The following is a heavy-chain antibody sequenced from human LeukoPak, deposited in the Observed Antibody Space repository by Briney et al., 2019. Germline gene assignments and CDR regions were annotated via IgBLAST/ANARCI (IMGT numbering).Heavy chain of an antibody. Sequence: KASETLSLTCTVSGGSISSYYWSWIRQPPGKGLEWIGYIYYSGSTNYNPSLNSRVTISLDTSQNQFSLKLNSVTAADTAVYYCATVASGWYPDYWGQGTLVTVSS. CDR1: GGSISSYY. J-gene: IGHJ4*02. D-gene: IGHD6-19*01. CDR3: ATVASGWYPDY. V-gene: IGHV4-59*01. CDR2: IYYSGST.